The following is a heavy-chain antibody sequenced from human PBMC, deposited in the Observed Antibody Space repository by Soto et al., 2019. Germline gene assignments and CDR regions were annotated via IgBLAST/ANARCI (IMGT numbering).Heavy chain of an antibody. CDR1: GGSISSRSYY. CDR2: IYYSGSS. J-gene: IGHJ4*02. CDR3: ARVLDYVWGSYRYLYFDS. V-gene: IGHV4-39*07. D-gene: IGHD3-16*02. Sequence: SETLSLTCTVSGGSISSRSYYWGWIRQPPGKGLEWIGSIYYSGSSNYNPSLKSRVTISVDTSKNQFSLKLSSVTAADTAVYYCARVLDYVWGSYRYLYFDSGGKGTRVTFPS.